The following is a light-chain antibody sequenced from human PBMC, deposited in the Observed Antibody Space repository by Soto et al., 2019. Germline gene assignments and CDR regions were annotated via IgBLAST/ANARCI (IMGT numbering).Light chain of an antibody. CDR2: SAS. Sequence: DIQMTQSPSSLSASVGDRVTITCRASQGISNYLAWYQQKPGKVPKLLIYSASTLQLGVPSRFSGSGSVTDFTLTISSLQPEDVATYYCQKHTSAPFTFGPGTKVDIK. V-gene: IGKV1-27*01. CDR3: QKHTSAPFT. CDR1: QGISNY. J-gene: IGKJ3*01.